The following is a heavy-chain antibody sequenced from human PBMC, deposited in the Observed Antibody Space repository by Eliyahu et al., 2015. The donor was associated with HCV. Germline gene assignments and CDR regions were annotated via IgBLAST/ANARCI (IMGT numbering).Heavy chain of an antibody. V-gene: IGHV3-15*01. CDR2: IKSKTDGGTT. Sequence: EVQLVESGGGLVKPGGSLRLSCXASXFXFSNAXMSWVRQAPGKGLEWVGRIKSKTDGGTTDYAAPVKGRFTISRDDSKNTLYLQMNSLKTEDTAVYYCTTADFWSGPDYWGQGTLVTVSS. D-gene: IGHD3-3*01. CDR1: XFXFSNAX. J-gene: IGHJ4*02. CDR3: TTADFWSGPDY.